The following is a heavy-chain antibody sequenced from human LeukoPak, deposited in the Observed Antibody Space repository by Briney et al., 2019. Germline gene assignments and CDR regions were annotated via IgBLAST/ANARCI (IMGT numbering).Heavy chain of an antibody. CDR2: IKQDGSEK. CDR1: GFTFSSYW. CDR3: ATEQKYYYDSSGYYRSNWFDP. Sequence: GSLRLSCAASGFTFSSYWMSWVRQAPGKGLEWVANIKQDGSEKYYVDSVKGRFTISRDNAKNSLYLQMNSLRAEDTAVYYCATEQKYYYDSSGYYRSNWFDPWGQGTLVTVSS. V-gene: IGHV3-7*01. J-gene: IGHJ5*02. D-gene: IGHD3-22*01.